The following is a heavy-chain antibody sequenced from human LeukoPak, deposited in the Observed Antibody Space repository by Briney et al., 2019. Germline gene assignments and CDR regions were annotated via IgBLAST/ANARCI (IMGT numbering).Heavy chain of an antibody. CDR2: IDPSDSYT. V-gene: IGHV5-10-1*01. Sequence: PGESLRISCKGSGYSFTNYWISWVRQMPGKGLEWMGRIDPSDSYTNYSPSFQGHVTISADRSISTAYLQWSSLKASDTATYYCVRQDSSGYYSPFDYWGQGTLVTVSS. J-gene: IGHJ4*02. CDR1: GYSFTNYW. D-gene: IGHD3-22*01. CDR3: VRQDSSGYYSPFDY.